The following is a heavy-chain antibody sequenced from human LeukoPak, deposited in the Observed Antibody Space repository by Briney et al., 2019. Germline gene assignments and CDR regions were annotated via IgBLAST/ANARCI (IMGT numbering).Heavy chain of an antibody. CDR3: ARGGRFGSVYYYYYMDV. CDR1: GFTFSSYG. V-gene: IGHV3-21*01. CDR2: ISSSSSYI. Sequence: GGSLRLSCAASGFTFSSYGMQWVRQAPGKGLEWVSSISSSSSYIYYADSVKGRFTISRDNAKNSLYLQMNSLRAEDTAVYYCARGGRFGSVYYYYYMDVWGKGTTVTVS. D-gene: IGHD3-10*01. J-gene: IGHJ6*03.